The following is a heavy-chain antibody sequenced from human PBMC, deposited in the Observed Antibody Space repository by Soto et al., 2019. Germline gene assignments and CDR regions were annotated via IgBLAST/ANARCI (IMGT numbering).Heavy chain of an antibody. CDR1: GFTFSSYA. CDR3: AKGWGDPPYYYGMDV. J-gene: IGHJ6*02. D-gene: IGHD2-21*02. CDR2: ISGSGGST. Sequence: GGSLRLSGAASGFTFSSYAMSWVRQAPGKGLEWVSAISGSGGSTYYADCVKGRFTISRDNSKNTLYLQMNSLRAEDTAVYYCAKGWGDPPYYYGMDVWGQGTTVTVSS. V-gene: IGHV3-23*01.